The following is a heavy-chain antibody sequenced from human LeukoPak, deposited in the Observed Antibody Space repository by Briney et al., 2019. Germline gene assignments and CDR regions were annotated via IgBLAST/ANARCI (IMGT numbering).Heavy chain of an antibody. CDR2: ISINGENT. CDR3: ARAVAGTRGAFDI. CDR1: GFIFSDHY. V-gene: IGHV3-64*01. Sequence: GGSLRLSCAASGFIFSDHYMSWVRQAPGKGLEYVSAISINGENTYYTNSVKGRFTISRDNSKNTLYLQMGSLRTEDMAVYYCARAVAGTRGAFDIWGQGTMVTISS. D-gene: IGHD6-19*01. J-gene: IGHJ3*02.